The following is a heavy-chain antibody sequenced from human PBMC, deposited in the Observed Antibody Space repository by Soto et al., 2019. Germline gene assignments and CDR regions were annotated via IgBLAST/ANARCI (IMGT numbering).Heavy chain of an antibody. CDR2: IIPIFGTA. CDR3: ATTTVHFAPPAYLDS. Sequence: GTSAGVSWQACGVGIGSYALSWVRQATGQGLEWMGGIIPIFGTANYAQKFQGRVTITADTSISTVYIHLSNLRSDDTAVYYCATTTVHFAPPAYLDSWGQGTLVTVSS. V-gene: IGHV1-69*06. D-gene: IGHD4-17*01. J-gene: IGHJ4*02. CDR1: GVGIGSYA.